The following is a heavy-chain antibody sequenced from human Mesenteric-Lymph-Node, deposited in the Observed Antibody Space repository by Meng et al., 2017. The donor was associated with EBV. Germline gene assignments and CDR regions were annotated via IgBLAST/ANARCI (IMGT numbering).Heavy chain of an antibody. D-gene: IGHD3-22*01. CDR1: GGSINSNAYH. Sequence: LLLQESGPGLVKPSETLSLTCSVSGGSINSNAYHWGWIRPPPGKGLEWIGSVYFTGTTYHNPSLKSRVTMSVDTSNNHFSLKLNSVTAADTAVYYCAKDLFYYDSGGYYVDHWGQGILVTVSS. CDR3: AKDLFYYDSGGYYVDH. CDR2: VYFTGTT. V-gene: IGHV4-39*07. J-gene: IGHJ4*02.